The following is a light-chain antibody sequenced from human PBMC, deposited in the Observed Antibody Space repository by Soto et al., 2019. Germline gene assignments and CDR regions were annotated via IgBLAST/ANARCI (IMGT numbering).Light chain of an antibody. CDR2: AAS. CDR1: QSISIN. Sequence: SPATLSVSPGERAILSCRASQSISINLAWYQQKPGQAPRLLIYAASNRATGVPARFSGSWSGTEFTLTISSLQSEDFAVYYCQQYNTWITFGQGTRLEIK. V-gene: IGKV3-15*01. J-gene: IGKJ5*01. CDR3: QQYNTWIT.